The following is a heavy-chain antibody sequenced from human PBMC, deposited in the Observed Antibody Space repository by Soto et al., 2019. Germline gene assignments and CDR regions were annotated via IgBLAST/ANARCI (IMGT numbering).Heavy chain of an antibody. V-gene: IGHV3-30*02. D-gene: IGHD3-9*01. CDR1: GFTFSSYG. CDR2: IWYDGSNK. J-gene: IGHJ6*02. CDR3: AKDVLGYDILTGYPSFNYYYYYGMDV. Sequence: GGSLRLSCAASGFTFSSYGMHWVRQAPGKGLEWVAVIWYDGSNKYYADSVKGRFTISRDNSKNTLYLQMNSLRAEDTAVYYCAKDVLGYDILTGYPSFNYYYYYGMDVWGQGTTVTVSS.